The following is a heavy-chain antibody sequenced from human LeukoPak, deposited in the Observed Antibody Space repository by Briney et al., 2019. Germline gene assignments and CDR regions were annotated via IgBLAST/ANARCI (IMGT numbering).Heavy chain of an antibody. Sequence: SQTLSLTCTVSGGSISSGSYYWSWFRQPAEKGLEWIGRIYTSGSTYYNPSLKSRVTISVDTSKNQFSLKLSSVTAADTAVYYCARSSSWYVGHYYYYYYMDVWGKGTTVTISS. CDR3: ARSSSWYVGHYYYYYYMDV. J-gene: IGHJ6*03. D-gene: IGHD6-13*01. CDR2: IYTSGST. V-gene: IGHV4-61*02. CDR1: GGSISSGSYY.